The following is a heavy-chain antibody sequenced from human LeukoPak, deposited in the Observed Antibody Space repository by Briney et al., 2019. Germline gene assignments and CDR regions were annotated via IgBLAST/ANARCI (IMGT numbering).Heavy chain of an antibody. V-gene: IGHV3-23*01. D-gene: IGHD2-2*01. CDR2: ISDSGSST. CDR1: GFTFSSYA. J-gene: IGHJ5*02. CDR3: AKLGYCSSTRCTTNWFDP. Sequence: GGSLRLSCAASGFTFSSYAMSWVRQAPGKGLEWVSIISDSGSSTYYADSVKGRFTISRDNSKNTLYLQMNSLRAEDTAVYYCAKLGYCSSTRCTTNWFDPWGQGTLVTVSS.